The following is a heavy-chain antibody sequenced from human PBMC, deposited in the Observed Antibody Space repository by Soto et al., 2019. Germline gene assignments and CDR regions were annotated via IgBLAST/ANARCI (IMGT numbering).Heavy chain of an antibody. CDR1: GYTFTSYA. CDR3: ARSIAVAGDLGY. V-gene: IGHV1-3*01. Sequence: QVQLVQSGAEVKKPGASVKVSCKASGYTFTSYAMHWVRQAPGQRLEWMGWINAGNGNTKYSQKFQGRVTITRDTSASTAYMELSSLRSEDTAVYYCARSIAVAGDLGYWGQGTLVTVSS. J-gene: IGHJ4*02. CDR2: INAGNGNT. D-gene: IGHD6-19*01.